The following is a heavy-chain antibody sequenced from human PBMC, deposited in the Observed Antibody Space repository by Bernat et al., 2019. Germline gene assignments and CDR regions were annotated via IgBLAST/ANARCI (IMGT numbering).Heavy chain of an antibody. J-gene: IGHJ5*02. Sequence: QVQLQQWGAGLLKPSETLSLTCAVYGGSFSGYYWSWIRQPPGKGLEWIGEINHSGSTNYNPSLKSRVTISVDTSKSQFSLKLSSGTAADTAVYYCARGPHPSRGYYSSSYWFDPWGQGTLVTVSA. CDR2: INHSGST. CDR3: ARGPHPSRGYYSSSYWFDP. V-gene: IGHV4-34*01. CDR1: GGSFSGYY. D-gene: IGHD3-22*01.